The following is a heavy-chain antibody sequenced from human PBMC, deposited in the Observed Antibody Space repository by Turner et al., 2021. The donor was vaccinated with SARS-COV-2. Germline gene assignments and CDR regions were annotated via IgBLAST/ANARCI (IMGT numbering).Heavy chain of an antibody. CDR2: ITSSDT. CDR1: GFTFSSYS. CDR3: VRDKDSSDYYY. D-gene: IGHD3-22*01. J-gene: IGHJ4*02. V-gene: IGHV3-21*01. Sequence: EVQLVEPGGGLVKPGGSLRLSCAASGFTFSSYSMNWVRQAPGKGLEGGSSITSSDTYYADSVKGRFTISRDNAKNSLYLQMNSLRAEDTAVYYCVRDKDSSDYYYWGQGTLVTVSS.